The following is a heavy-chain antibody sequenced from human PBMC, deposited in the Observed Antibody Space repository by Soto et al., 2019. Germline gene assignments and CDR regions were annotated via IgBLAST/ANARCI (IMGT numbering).Heavy chain of an antibody. V-gene: IGHV1-69*01. CDR3: AITNPHSNTVTTGWFDP. CDR1: GGTFSSYA. Sequence: QVQLVQSGAEVKKPGSSVKVSCKASGGTFSSYAISWVRQAPGQGLEWVGGIIPIFGTANYAQKFQGRVTITADESTSTAYMELSSLRSEDTAVYYCAITNPHSNTVTTGWFDPWGQGTLVTVSS. CDR2: IIPIFGTA. J-gene: IGHJ5*02. D-gene: IGHD4-4*01.